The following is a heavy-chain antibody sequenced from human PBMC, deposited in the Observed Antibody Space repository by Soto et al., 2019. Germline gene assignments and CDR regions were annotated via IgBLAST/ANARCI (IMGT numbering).Heavy chain of an antibody. D-gene: IGHD2-15*01. CDR2: IIPILGIA. CDR1: GGTFSSYT. J-gene: IGHJ6*02. V-gene: IGHV1-69*02. Sequence: QVQLVQSGAEVKKPGSSVKVSCKASGGTFSSYTISWVRQAPGQGLEWMGRIIPILGIANYAQKFQGRVTTTADXXTXTXXRELSSLRSEDTAVYYGARNTGPGGLPYNYYGMDVWVQGTTVTVSS. CDR3: ARNTGPGGLPYNYYGMDV.